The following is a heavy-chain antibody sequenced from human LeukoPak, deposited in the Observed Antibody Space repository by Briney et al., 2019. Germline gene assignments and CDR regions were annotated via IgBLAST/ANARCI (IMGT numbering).Heavy chain of an antibody. J-gene: IGHJ4*02. Sequence: GGSLRLSCAASGFTFSSYAMSWVRQAPGKGLEWVSAISGSGGSTYYADSVKGRFTISRDNSKDTLYLQMSSLRAEDTAVYYCAKDFRDYDDSSGFDYWGQGTLVTVSS. D-gene: IGHD3-22*01. CDR3: AKDFRDYDDSSGFDY. CDR2: ISGSGGST. V-gene: IGHV3-23*01. CDR1: GFTFSSYA.